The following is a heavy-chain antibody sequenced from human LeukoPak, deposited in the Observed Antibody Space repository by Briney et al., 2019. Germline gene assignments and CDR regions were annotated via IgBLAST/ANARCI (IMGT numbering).Heavy chain of an antibody. CDR2: MNPNSGNT. V-gene: IGHV1-8*03. D-gene: IGHD2-2*01. J-gene: IGHJ6*03. Sequence: ASVKVSCKASGYTFTSYDINWVRQATGQGLEWMGWMNPNSGNTGYAQKFQGRVTITRNTSISTAYMELSSLRSEDTAVYYCARGEFRHQLLSLYYYYMDVWGKGTTVTVSS. CDR3: ARGEFRHQLLSLYYYYMDV. CDR1: GYTFTSYD.